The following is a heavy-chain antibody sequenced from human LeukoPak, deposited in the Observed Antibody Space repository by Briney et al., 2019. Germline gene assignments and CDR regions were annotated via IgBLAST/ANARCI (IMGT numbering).Heavy chain of an antibody. V-gene: IGHV3-23*01. J-gene: IGHJ3*02. CDR3: AKCYYDSSDYYFGACDI. D-gene: IGHD3-22*01. CDR1: GFTFSSYG. CDR2: ISGSGVNT. Sequence: GGSLRLSCAASGFTFSSYGMTWVRQAPGKGLEWVSAISGSGVNTYYADSVKGRFTISRDNSKNTLYLQMNSLRAEDTAVYYCAKCYYDSSDYYFGACDIWGQGTMVTVSS.